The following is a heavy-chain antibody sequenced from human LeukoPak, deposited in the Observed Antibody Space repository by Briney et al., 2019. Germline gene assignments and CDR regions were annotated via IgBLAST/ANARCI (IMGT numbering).Heavy chain of an antibody. CDR2: FDPEDGET. CDR1: GYTLTELS. CDR3: ATDAGGYSCGWGRTYYFDY. V-gene: IGHV1-24*01. J-gene: IGHJ4*02. Sequence: ASVKVSCKVSGYTLTELSMHWVRQAPGKGLEWMGGFDPEDGETIYAQKFQGRVTMTEDTSTDTAYMELSSLRSEDTAVYYCATDAGGYSCGWGRTYYFDYWGQGTLVTVSS. D-gene: IGHD5-18*01.